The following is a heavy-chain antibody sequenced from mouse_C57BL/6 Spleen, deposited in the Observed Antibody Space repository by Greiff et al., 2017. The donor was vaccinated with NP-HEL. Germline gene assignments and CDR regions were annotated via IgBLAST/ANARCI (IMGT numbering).Heavy chain of an antibody. CDR3: ARTLAGTRVYFDY. Sequence: VQLQQSGPELVKPGASVKISCKASGYTFTDYYMNWVKQSHGKSLEWIGDINPNNGGTSYNQKFKGKATLTVDKSSSTAYMELRSLTSEDSAVYYCARTLAGTRVYFDYWGQGTTLTVSS. J-gene: IGHJ2*01. CDR1: GYTFTDYY. CDR2: INPNNGGT. D-gene: IGHD4-1*01. V-gene: IGHV1-26*01.